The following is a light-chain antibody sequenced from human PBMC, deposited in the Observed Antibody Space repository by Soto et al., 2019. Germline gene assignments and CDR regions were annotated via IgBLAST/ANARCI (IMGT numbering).Light chain of an antibody. CDR1: QGISSY. Sequence: IQMTQSPSSVTASVGDRVTITCRASQGISSYLAWYQQKPGRAPKLLISAASSLQSGVPSRFSGSGSGTDFTLTISSLQPEDFATYYCQQTMTFPLTFGGGTKVEI. J-gene: IGKJ4*01. CDR2: AAS. CDR3: QQTMTFPLT. V-gene: IGKV1-12*01.